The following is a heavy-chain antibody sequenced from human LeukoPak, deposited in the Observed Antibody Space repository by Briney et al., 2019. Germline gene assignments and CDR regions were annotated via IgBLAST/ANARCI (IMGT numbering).Heavy chain of an antibody. CDR3: ARSASGYSGYAGY. D-gene: IGHD5-12*01. J-gene: IGHJ4*02. CDR1: GGSISSGDYY. V-gene: IGHV4-30-4*01. Sequence: PSETLSLTCTVSGGSISSGDYYWSWIRQPPGKGLEWIGYIYYSGSTYYNPSLKSRVTISVDTSKNQFSLKLSSVTAADTAVYYCARSASGYSGYAGYWGQGTLVTVSS. CDR2: IYYSGST.